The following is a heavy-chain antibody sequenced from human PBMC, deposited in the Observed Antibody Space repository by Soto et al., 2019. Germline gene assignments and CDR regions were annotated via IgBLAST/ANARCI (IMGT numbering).Heavy chain of an antibody. D-gene: IGHD1-26*01. J-gene: IGHJ4*02. V-gene: IGHV4-61*01. CDR3: ARDSPPSDRSFDY. CDR1: CDSVSSITYY. CDR2: IFSAGNT. Sequence: SETLSRTSSGSCDSVSSITYYWSWILQPPGKHPEWLGSIFSAGNTHYNPSLESRVTISLDTSKNQFSLTLTYVTAADTAVYYCARDSPPSDRSFDYWGQGTLVTVSS.